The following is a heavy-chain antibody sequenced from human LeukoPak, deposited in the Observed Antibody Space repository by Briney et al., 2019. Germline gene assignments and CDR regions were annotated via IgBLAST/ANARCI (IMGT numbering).Heavy chain of an antibody. Sequence: PGGSLRLSCAASGFTFSSYGMSWVRQAPGKGLEWVSAISGSGGSTYYADSVKGRFTISRDNSKNTLYLQMNSLRAEDTAVYYCAKDSIWFGELSPDGDDYWGQGTLVTVSS. CDR3: AKDSIWFGELSPDGDDY. CDR2: ISGSGGST. J-gene: IGHJ4*02. CDR1: GFTFSSYG. V-gene: IGHV3-23*01. D-gene: IGHD3-10*01.